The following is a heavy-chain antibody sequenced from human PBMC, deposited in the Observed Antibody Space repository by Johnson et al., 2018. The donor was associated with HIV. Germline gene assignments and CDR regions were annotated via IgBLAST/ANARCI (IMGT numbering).Heavy chain of an antibody. V-gene: IGHV3-30-3*01. CDR2: ISYDGSNK. Sequence: QVQLVESGGGVVQPGRSLRLSCAASGFAFSGYALRWVRQAPGKGLEWVAVISYDGSNKYYADSVKGRFTISRDNSKNTLYVQMISLRAEDTAVQCCAKDQWSSSWTNDAFDIWGQGTMVTVSS. CDR1: GFAFSGYA. J-gene: IGHJ3*02. CDR3: AKDQWSSSWTNDAFDI. D-gene: IGHD6-13*01.